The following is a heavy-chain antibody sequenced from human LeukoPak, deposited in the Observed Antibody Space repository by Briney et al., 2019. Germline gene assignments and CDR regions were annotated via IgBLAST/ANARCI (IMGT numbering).Heavy chain of an antibody. D-gene: IGHD3-16*01. V-gene: IGHV1-69*05. Sequence: ASVKVSCKASGGTFSSYAISWVRQAPGQGLEWMGGIIPIFGTANYAQKLQGRVTMTTDTSTSTAYMELRSLRSDDTAVYYCARGGEWNQGLSWGQGTLVTVSS. CDR3: ARGGEWNQGLS. CDR2: IIPIFGTA. J-gene: IGHJ4*02. CDR1: GGTFSSYA.